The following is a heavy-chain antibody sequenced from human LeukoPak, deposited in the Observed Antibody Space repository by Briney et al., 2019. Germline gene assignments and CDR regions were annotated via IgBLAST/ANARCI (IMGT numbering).Heavy chain of an antibody. CDR3: AKDKGVGATEGMDV. D-gene: IGHD1-26*01. CDR1: GFTFDDYA. V-gene: IGHV3-43*02. J-gene: IGHJ6*02. CDR2: ISGDGGST. Sequence: GGSLRLSRAAFGFTFDDYAMHWVRQAPGKGLEWVSLISGDGGSTYYADSVKGRFTISRDNSKNSLYLQMSSLRTEDTALYYCAKDKGVGATEGMDVWGQGTTVTVSS.